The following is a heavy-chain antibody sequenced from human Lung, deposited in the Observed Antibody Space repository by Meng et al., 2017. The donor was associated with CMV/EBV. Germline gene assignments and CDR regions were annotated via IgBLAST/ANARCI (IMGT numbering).Heavy chain of an antibody. J-gene: IGHJ4*02. Sequence: GSLSLXCAVSGFTVSSNYMNWVRQAPGKGLEWVSIIYCGTGTYYADSVKGRFSISRDNSKNTVYLQLDSPSPEDTAVYYCARAGAFPQYFDYWGQGALVTVSS. V-gene: IGHV3-53*01. CDR1: GFTVSSNY. D-gene: IGHD3-16*01. CDR3: ARAGAFPQYFDY. CDR2: IYCGTGT.